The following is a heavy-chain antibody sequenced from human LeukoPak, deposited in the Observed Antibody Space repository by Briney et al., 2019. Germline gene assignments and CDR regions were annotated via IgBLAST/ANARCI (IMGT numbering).Heavy chain of an antibody. CDR2: INHSGST. CDR1: GGSFGGYY. D-gene: IGHD3-16*02. CDR3: ARGAPVTRLIWGSYPT. Sequence: SETLSLTCAVYGGSFGGYYWSWIRQPPGKGLEWIGEINHSGSTNYNPSLKSRVTISVDTSKNQLSLKLSSVTAADTAVYYCARGAPVTRLIWGSYPTWGQGTLVTVSS. V-gene: IGHV4-34*01. J-gene: IGHJ4*02.